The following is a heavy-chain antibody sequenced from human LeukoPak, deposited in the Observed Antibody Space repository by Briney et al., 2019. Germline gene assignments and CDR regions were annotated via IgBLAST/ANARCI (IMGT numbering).Heavy chain of an antibody. CDR2: LSSSGGNT. CDR1: GFTFSNYG. Sequence: GGSLRLSCAASGFTFSNYGMSWVRQAPGKGLEFVSALSSSGGNTYYADSVKGRFTISRDNSKNTLYLQMNSLRAEDTALYYCAKERGSGEPFDYWGQGTLVTVSS. V-gene: IGHV3-23*01. D-gene: IGHD1-1*01. CDR3: AKERGSGEPFDY. J-gene: IGHJ4*02.